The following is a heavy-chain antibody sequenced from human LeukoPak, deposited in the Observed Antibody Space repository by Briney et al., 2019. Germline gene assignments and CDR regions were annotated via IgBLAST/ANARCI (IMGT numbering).Heavy chain of an antibody. Sequence: ASVKVSCKASGYTFTSYDINWVRQATGQGLEWMGWMNPNSGNTGYAQKFQGRVTMTRNTSISTAYMELSSLRSEDTAVYYCARDPFGYCGGDCYPYYFDYWGQGTLVTVSS. D-gene: IGHD2-21*02. CDR1: GYTFTSYD. J-gene: IGHJ4*02. V-gene: IGHV1-8*01. CDR3: ARDPFGYCGGDCYPYYFDY. CDR2: MNPNSGNT.